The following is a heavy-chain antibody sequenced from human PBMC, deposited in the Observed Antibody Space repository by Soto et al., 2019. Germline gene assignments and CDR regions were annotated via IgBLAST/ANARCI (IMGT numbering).Heavy chain of an antibody. D-gene: IGHD6-25*01. CDR1: GGSISTYY. CDR3: AGPAAAAYYYYYGMDV. V-gene: IGHV4-59*01. J-gene: IGHJ6*02. CDR2: IYYSGST. Sequence: SETLSLTCTVSGGSISTYYWSWIRQPPGKGLEWIGYIYYSGSTSYNPSLKSRVTISVDTSKNQFSLKLSSVTAADTAVYYCAGPAAAAYYYYYGMDVWGQGTTVTVSS.